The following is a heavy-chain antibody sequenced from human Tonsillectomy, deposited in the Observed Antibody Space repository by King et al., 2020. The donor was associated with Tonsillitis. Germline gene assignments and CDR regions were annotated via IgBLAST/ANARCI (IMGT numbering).Heavy chain of an antibody. CDR3: VGATSYWYFDL. V-gene: IGHV3-13*01. Sequence: VQLVESGGGLVQPGGSLRLSCAASGFTFSSYDMHWVRQATGKGLEWVSAIGTAGDTYYPGSVKGRFTISRENAKNSLYLQMNSLRGGDTAVYYCVGATSYWYFDLWGRGTLVTVSS. D-gene: IGHD1-26*01. CDR1: GFTFSSYD. CDR2: IGTAGDT. J-gene: IGHJ2*01.